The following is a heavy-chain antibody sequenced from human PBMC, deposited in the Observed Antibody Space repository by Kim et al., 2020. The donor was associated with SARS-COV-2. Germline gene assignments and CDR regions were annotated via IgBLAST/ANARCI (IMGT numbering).Heavy chain of an antibody. V-gene: IGHV3-23*01. CDR2: IVGSDGKT. CDR3: MKGGWGWIWDP. J-gene: IGHJ5*02. Sequence: GGSLRLSCTTSGFTFTGHAMSWVRQAPGKGLEGVSSIVGSDGKTYYVDSVRGRFTISRDDSKNTLSLQMSALRGDDTAVYYCMKGGWGWIWDPWGQGTLV. CDR1: GFTFTGHA. D-gene: IGHD2-21*01.